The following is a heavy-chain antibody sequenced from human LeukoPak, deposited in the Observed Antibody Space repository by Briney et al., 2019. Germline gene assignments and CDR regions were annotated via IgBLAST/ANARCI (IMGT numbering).Heavy chain of an antibody. CDR1: GFTFSNAW. CDR3: TTSDVMWLHRYQSDY. CDR2: IKSKTDGGTT. V-gene: IGHV3-15*01. Sequence: GGSLRLSCAASGFTFSNAWMSWVRQAPGKGLEWVGRIKSKTDGGTTDYAAPVKGRFTISRDDSKNTLYLQMNSLKTEDTAVYYYTTSDVMWLHRYQSDYWGQGTLVTVSS. J-gene: IGHJ4*02. D-gene: IGHD5-12*01.